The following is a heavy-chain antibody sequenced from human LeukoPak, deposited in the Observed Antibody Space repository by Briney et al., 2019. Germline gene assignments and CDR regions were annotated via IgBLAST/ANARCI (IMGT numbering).Heavy chain of an antibody. J-gene: IGHJ5*02. Sequence: ASVKVSCKASGGTFSNYAINWVRQAPGQGLEWMGGIIPIFGTANYAQKFQGRVTITADKSTSTAYMELSSLRSEDTAVYYCARGRPTTSIAAAGVNWFDPWGQGTLVTVSS. CDR2: IIPIFGTA. D-gene: IGHD6-13*01. V-gene: IGHV1-69*06. CDR1: GGTFSNYA. CDR3: ARGRPTTSIAAAGVNWFDP.